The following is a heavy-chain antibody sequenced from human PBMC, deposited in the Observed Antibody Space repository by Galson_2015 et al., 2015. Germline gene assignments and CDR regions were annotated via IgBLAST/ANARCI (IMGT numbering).Heavy chain of an antibody. CDR2: INHSGST. D-gene: IGHD2-15*01. J-gene: IGHJ1*01. CDR1: GGSFSGSY. Sequence: ETLSLTCAVYGGSFSGSYWSWIRQPPGKGLEWIGEINHSGSTNYNPSLKSRVTISVDTSKNQFSLKLSSVTAADTAVYYCARGAAKYCSGGSCYSGAPVQHWGQGTLVTVSS. V-gene: IGHV4-34*01. CDR3: ARGAAKYCSGGSCYSGAPVQH.